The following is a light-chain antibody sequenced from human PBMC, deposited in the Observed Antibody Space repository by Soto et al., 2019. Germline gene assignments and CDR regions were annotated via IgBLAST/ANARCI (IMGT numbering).Light chain of an antibody. CDR1: QSVLYSSNNKND. CDR2: WAS. V-gene: IGKV4-1*01. Sequence: DIVMTQSPDSLAVSLGERATINCKSSQSVLYSSNNKNDLAWYQQKPGQPPKLLIYWASTRESGVPDRVSGRGSGTESTLTISSLQAEDAAVYYWQQYYRTLTFGGGTKVGIK. J-gene: IGKJ4*01. CDR3: QQYYRTLT.